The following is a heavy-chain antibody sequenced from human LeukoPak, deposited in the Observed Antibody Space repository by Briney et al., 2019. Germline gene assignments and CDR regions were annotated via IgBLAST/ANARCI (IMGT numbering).Heavy chain of an antibody. J-gene: IGHJ4*02. CDR3: ARHASQGLEYYFDY. CDR2: IYHSGST. D-gene: IGHD4-11*01. V-gene: IGHV4-30-2*01. Sequence: PSQTLSLTCAVSGGSISSGGYSWSWIRQPPGKGLEWIGYIYHSGSTYYNPSLKSRVTISVDRSKNQFSLKLSSVTAADTAVYYCARHASQGLEYYFDYWGQGTLVTVSS. CDR1: GGSISSGGYS.